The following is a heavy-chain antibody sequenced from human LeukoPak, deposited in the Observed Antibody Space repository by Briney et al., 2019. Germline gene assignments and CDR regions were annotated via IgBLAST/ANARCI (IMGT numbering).Heavy chain of an antibody. Sequence: ASVKVSCKASGYTFTGYYMHWVRQAPGQGLEWMGRINPNSGGTNYAQKFQGRVTMTRDTSISTAYMELSRLRSDDTAVYYCARDRYCSSTSCYAAGWFDPWGQGTLVTFSP. CDR2: INPNSGGT. CDR1: GYTFTGYY. D-gene: IGHD2-2*01. CDR3: ARDRYCSSTSCYAAGWFDP. J-gene: IGHJ5*02. V-gene: IGHV1-2*06.